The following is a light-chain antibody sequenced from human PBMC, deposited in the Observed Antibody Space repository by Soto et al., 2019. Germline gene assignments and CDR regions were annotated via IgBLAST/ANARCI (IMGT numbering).Light chain of an antibody. V-gene: IGKV3-15*01. CDR3: QQYNDWPPVT. CDR2: GAS. CDR1: QSVSNN. Sequence: ETVMTQSPATLSVSPGERATLSCRASQSVSNNLAWYQQKPSLAPRLLIYGASTRATGIPARFSGSGSGTEFTLTISSLQSEDFAVYYCQQYNDWPPVTFGQGTRLEIK. J-gene: IGKJ5*01.